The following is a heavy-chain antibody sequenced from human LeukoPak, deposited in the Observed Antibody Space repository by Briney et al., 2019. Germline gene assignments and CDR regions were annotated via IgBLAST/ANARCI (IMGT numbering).Heavy chain of an antibody. V-gene: IGHV4-4*02. J-gene: IGHJ4*02. D-gene: IGHD2-21*01. Sequence: SGTLSLTCVVSGGSIISRNWWSWVRQAPGQGLERIGEISHSGSTNYNPSLKSRVTLSVDKSKNQFSLKLSSVTAADTAVYYCASLYCDGSDACWLISPYWGQGALVTVSS. CDR3: ASLYCDGSDACWLISPY. CDR1: GGSIISRNW. CDR2: ISHSGST.